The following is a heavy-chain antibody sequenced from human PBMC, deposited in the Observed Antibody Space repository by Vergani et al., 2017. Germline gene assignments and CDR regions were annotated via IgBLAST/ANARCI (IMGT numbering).Heavy chain of an antibody. CDR1: GFTFSSYE. D-gene: IGHD2-21*01. Sequence: VQLVESGGGVVQPGRSLRLSCAASGFTFSSYEMNWVRQAPGKGLEWVSYISSSGSTIYYADSVKGRFTISRDNAKNSLYLQMNSLRAEDTAVYYCARADCGGDCDIDYWGQGTLVTVSS. V-gene: IGHV3-48*03. J-gene: IGHJ4*02. CDR2: ISSSGSTI. CDR3: ARADCGGDCDIDY.